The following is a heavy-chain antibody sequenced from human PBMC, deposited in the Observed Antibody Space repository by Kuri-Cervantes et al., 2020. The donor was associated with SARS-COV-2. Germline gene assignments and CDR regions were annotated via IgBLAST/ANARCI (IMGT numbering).Heavy chain of an antibody. CDR3: ARGSSGWPGDASWNFEY. J-gene: IGHJ4*02. CDR2: IWYDGSNK. CDR1: GSTSSSYG. V-gene: IGHV3-33*01. Sequence: GESLEIYCAASGSTSSSYGMHWVRQAPGKGLEWVAVIWYDGSNKYYADSVKGRFTISRDNSKNTLYLQMNSLRAEDTAVYYCARGSSGWPGDASWNFEYWGQGTLVTVSS. D-gene: IGHD6-19*01.